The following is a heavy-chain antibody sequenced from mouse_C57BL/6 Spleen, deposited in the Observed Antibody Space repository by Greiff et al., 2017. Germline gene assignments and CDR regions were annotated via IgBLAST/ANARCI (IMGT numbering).Heavy chain of an antibody. V-gene: IGHV1-80*01. CDR1: GYAFRSYW. D-gene: IGHD1-1*01. J-gene: IGHJ2*01. CDR3: ARQVTTVVAPHFDY. Sequence: QVQLQQSGAELVKPGASVKISCKASGYAFRSYWMNWVKQRPGKGLEWIGQIYPGDGDTNYNGKFKGKATLTADKSSSTAYMQLSSLTSEDSAVYFCARQVTTVVAPHFDYWGQGTTLTVSS. CDR2: IYPGDGDT.